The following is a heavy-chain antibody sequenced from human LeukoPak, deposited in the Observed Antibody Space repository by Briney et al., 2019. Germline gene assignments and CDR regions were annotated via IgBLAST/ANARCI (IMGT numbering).Heavy chain of an antibody. CDR1: GFTFSSYW. V-gene: IGHV3-74*01. J-gene: IGHJ4*02. Sequence: GGSLRLSCEASGFTFSSYWMHWVRPVPGKGLVWVSRINSDGSSTSYADYVKGRFTISRDNAKNTLYLQMNSLRAEDTAVYYCAELSSMVEQYWGQGTLVTVSS. CDR2: INSDGSST. CDR3: AELSSMVEQY. D-gene: IGHD3-10*01.